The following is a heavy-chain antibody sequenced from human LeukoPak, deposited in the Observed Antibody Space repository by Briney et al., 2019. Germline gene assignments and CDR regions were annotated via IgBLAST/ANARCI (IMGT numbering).Heavy chain of an antibody. Sequence: SETLSLTCTVSGGSISSYYWSWIRQPPGKGLEWIGYIYYSGSTNYNPSLKSRVTISVDTSKNQFSLKLSSVTAADTAVYYCAGIAAAGNSYLQHWGQGTLVTVSS. CDR2: IYYSGST. CDR3: AGIAAAGNSYLQH. D-gene: IGHD6-13*01. J-gene: IGHJ1*01. V-gene: IGHV4-59*01. CDR1: GGSISSYY.